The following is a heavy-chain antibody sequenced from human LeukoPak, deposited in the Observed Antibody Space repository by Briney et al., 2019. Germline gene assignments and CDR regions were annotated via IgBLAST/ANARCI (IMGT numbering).Heavy chain of an antibody. J-gene: IGHJ2*01. V-gene: IGHV1-69*05. CDR1: GGTFSSYA. Sequence: SVKVSCKASGGTFSSYAISWVRQAPGQGLEWMGGIIPIFGTANYAQKFQGRVTITTDESTSTAYMELSSLRSEDTAVYCCARGQQLVTYWYFDLWGRGTLVTVSS. D-gene: IGHD6-6*01. CDR2: IIPIFGTA. CDR3: ARGQQLVTYWYFDL.